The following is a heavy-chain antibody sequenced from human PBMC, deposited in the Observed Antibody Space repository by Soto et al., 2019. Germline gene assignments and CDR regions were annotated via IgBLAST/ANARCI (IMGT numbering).Heavy chain of an antibody. D-gene: IGHD1-26*01. CDR2: ISFYNGKT. Sequence: QGQLVQSGPEVKKPGASVKVSCKTSGYSFSSFGISWLRRAPGQGPEWMGWISFYNGKTNFAQKFQDRITLTTDTSTTTAYMELMSLTSDDTAMYYCARDVRVGANMDAYEICGQGTMVTVSS. CDR3: ARDVRVGANMDAYEI. J-gene: IGHJ3*02. V-gene: IGHV1-18*01. CDR1: GYSFSSFG.